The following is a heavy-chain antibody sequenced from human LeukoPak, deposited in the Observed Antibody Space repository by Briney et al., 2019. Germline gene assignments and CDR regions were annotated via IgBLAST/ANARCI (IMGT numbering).Heavy chain of an antibody. J-gene: IGHJ4*02. Sequence: GGSLRLSCAASGFTFNNYAMNWVRQAPGKGLEWVSAISGNGGSTYYPDSVKGRFTISRDNSKNTLYLQMSSLRAEDTAVYYCAKGQWLSPFEYWGQGTLVTVSS. CDR3: AKGQWLSPFEY. CDR2: ISGNGGST. V-gene: IGHV3-23*01. D-gene: IGHD6-19*01. CDR1: GFTFNNYA.